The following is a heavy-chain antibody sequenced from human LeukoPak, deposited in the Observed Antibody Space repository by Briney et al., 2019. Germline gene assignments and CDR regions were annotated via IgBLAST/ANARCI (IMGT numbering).Heavy chain of an antibody. CDR2: IYYCGST. D-gene: IGHD2-2*02. CDR1: GGSISSGGYY. CDR3: ARHTTFGYCSSTSCYRSPDAFDI. Sequence: SETLSLTCTVSGGSISSGGYYWSWIRQHPGKGLEWIGYIYYCGSTNYNPSLKSRVTISVDTSKNQFSLKLSSVTAADTAVYYCARHTTFGYCSSTSCYRSPDAFDIWGQGTMVTVSS. V-gene: IGHV4-61*08. J-gene: IGHJ3*02.